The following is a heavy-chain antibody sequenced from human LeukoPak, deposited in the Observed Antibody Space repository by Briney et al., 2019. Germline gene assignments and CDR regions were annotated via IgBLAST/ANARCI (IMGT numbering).Heavy chain of an antibody. D-gene: IGHD5-18*01. J-gene: IGHJ3*02. CDR3: ARDRGYSYGCDAFDI. Sequence: SETLSLTCTVSGGSISRGGYYWSWIRPHPGKGLEYIGYIYYSGSIYYNPSLKSRVTISLDPSKNQFSLKLSSATAADTAVYYCARDRGYSYGCDAFDIWGQGTMVTVSS. V-gene: IGHV4-31*03. CDR1: GGSISRGGYY. CDR2: IYYSGSI.